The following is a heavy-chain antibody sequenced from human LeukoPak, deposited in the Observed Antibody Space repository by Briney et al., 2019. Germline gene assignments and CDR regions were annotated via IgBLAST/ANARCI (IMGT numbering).Heavy chain of an antibody. D-gene: IGHD4-17*01. CDR1: GGSISSSNDY. CDR2: IYYSGST. CDR3: ARERAHTVTTKGNFDY. V-gene: IGHV4-39*07. Sequence: PSETLSLTCTVSGGSISSSNDYWGWIRQPPGKGLEWIGSIYYSGSTNYNPSLKSRVTISVDTSKNQFSLKLSSVTAADTAVYYCARERAHTVTTKGNFDYWGQGTLVTVSS. J-gene: IGHJ4*02.